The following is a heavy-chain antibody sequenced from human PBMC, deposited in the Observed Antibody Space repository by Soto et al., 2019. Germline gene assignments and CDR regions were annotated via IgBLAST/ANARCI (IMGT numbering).Heavy chain of an antibody. CDR2: IIPIFGTA. J-gene: IGHJ4*02. Sequence: QVQLVQSGAEVKKPGSSVKVSCKASGGTFSSYAISWVRQAPGQGLEWRGGIIPIFGTANYAQKFQGRVTITADESTSTAYMELSSLRSDDTAVYYCARSQDVVRGVIAYHSAYWGQGTLVTVSS. D-gene: IGHD3-10*01. CDR3: ARSQDVVRGVIAYHSAY. V-gene: IGHV1-69*12. CDR1: GGTFSSYA.